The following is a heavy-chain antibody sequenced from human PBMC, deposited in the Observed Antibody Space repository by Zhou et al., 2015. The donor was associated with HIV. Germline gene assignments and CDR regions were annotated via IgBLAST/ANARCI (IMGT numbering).Heavy chain of an antibody. J-gene: IGHJ4*02. CDR1: GFTFSNYW. Sequence: QLVESGGDLVRPGGSLRLSCAASGFTFSNYWMHWVRQAPGKGLMWVSHINTDGSRISYADSVKGRFTVSRDNAKNTLYLQMNSLRAEDTAVYYCARVLFMASPTDWGQGNLVIVSS. CDR2: INTDGSRI. D-gene: IGHD5-24*01. CDR3: ARVLFMASPTD. V-gene: IGHV3-74*01.